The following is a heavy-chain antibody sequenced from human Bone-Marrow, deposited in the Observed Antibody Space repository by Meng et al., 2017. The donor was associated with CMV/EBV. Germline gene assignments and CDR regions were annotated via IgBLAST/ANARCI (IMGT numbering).Heavy chain of an antibody. CDR2: ISWNSGSI. V-gene: IGHV3-9*01. CDR1: GFTFDDYA. Sequence: GGSLRLSCAASGFTFDDYAMHWVRQAPGKGLEWVSGISWNSGSIGYADSVKGRFTISRDNAKNSLYLQMNSLRAEDTALYYCAKDMGYWGQGTLVTVSS. CDR3: AKDMGY. J-gene: IGHJ4*02.